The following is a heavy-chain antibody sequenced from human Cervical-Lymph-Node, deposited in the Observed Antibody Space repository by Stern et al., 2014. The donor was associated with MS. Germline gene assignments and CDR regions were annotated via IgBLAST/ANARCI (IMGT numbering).Heavy chain of an antibody. V-gene: IGHV1-69*01. CDR3: ASTLAAAGTYRVADYYYYYGMDV. CDR1: GGTFRSYA. Sequence: VQLVQSGAEVKKPGSSGKVSCKASGGTFRSYAISWGRQAPGQGPEWMGGILPISGTANYAQKFQGRVTITADESTSTAYMELSSLRSEDTAVYYCASTLAAAGTYRVADYYYYYGMDVWGQGTTVTVSS. CDR2: ILPISGTA. D-gene: IGHD6-13*01. J-gene: IGHJ6*02.